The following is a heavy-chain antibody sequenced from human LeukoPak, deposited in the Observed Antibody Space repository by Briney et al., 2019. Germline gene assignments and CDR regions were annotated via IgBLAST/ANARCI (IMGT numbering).Heavy chain of an antibody. J-gene: IGHJ3*02. CDR2: ISGSGTII. V-gene: IGHV3-11*01. Sequence: TGGSLRLSCAASRFSFSDYYMGWIRQAPGKGLEWLSYISGSGTIIFYADSVKGRFTISRDNAKNSLDLQMNSLRAENTAVYYCGRDFGLIGTKRSFDIWGQGTMVTVSS. D-gene: IGHD1-7*01. CDR3: GRDFGLIGTKRSFDI. CDR1: RFSFSDYY.